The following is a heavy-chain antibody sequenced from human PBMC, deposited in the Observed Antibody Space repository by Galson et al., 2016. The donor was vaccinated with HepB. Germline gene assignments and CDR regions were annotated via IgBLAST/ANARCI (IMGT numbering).Heavy chain of an antibody. Sequence: SETLSLTCTVSGGSISNNYYWGWIRQPPGKGLERIGSIHHGGTTYYNPSLKSRFTLSVDMSKNQFSLNLRSVTAADTAVYYCARHALLGAKDFHNWGQGTLVTVSS. CDR3: ARHALLGAKDFHN. D-gene: IGHD1-26*01. J-gene: IGHJ4*02. V-gene: IGHV4-39*01. CDR2: IHHGGTT. CDR1: GGSISNNYY.